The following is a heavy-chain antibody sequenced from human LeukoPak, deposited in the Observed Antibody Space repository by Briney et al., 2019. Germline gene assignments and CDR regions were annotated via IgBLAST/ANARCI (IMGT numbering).Heavy chain of an antibody. J-gene: IGHJ4*02. D-gene: IGHD3-22*01. CDR3: VRGYYYDSCVAY. CDR2: ISYSSIYI. V-gene: IGHV3-21*01. CDR1: GFTFSTFG. Sequence: GGSPRLSCAASGFTFSTFGFNWVRQAPGKGLEWVSSISYSSIYISYADSVKGRFTISRDDARNSVYLQMDGLRVEDTAVYYCVRGYYYDSCVAYWGQGTLVTVSS.